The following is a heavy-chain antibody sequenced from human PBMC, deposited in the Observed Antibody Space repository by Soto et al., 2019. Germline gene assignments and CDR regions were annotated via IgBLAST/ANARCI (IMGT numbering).Heavy chain of an antibody. Sequence: SGPTLVKPTQTLTLTCTFSGFSLSTSGVGVGWIRQPPGKALEWLALIYWNEYKRYSPSLKSRLTITKDTSKNQVVLTMTNMDPVDTATYYCAHRRWSYDYVWGSPSAYYFDYWGQGTLVTVSS. CDR1: GFSLSTSGVG. J-gene: IGHJ4*02. CDR3: AHRRWSYDYVWGSPSAYYFDY. D-gene: IGHD3-16*01. CDR2: IYWNEYK. V-gene: IGHV2-5*01.